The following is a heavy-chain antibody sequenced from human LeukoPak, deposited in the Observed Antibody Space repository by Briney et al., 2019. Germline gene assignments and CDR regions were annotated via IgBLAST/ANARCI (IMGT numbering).Heavy chain of an antibody. V-gene: IGHV3-23*01. CDR2: ISGSGGST. CDR3: AKDLNYYGSGSSDP. J-gene: IGHJ5*02. D-gene: IGHD3-10*01. Sequence: GGSLRLSCAASGFTFSSYAMSWVRQAPGKGLEWVSAISGSGGSTYYADSVKGRFTISRDNSKNTLYLQMNSLRAEDTAVYYCAKDLNYYGSGSSDPWGQGTLVTVSS. CDR1: GFTFSSYA.